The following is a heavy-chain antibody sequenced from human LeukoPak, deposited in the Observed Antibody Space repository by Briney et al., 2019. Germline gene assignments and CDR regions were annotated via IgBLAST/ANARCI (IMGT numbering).Heavy chain of an antibody. V-gene: IGHV1-24*01. CDR3: ATGPRWYSRANWFDP. CDR2: FDPEDGET. CDR1: GYTLTELS. J-gene: IGHJ5*02. Sequence: GASVKVSCKVSGYTLTELSMHWVRQAPGKGLEWMGGFDPEDGETIYAQKFQGRVTMTEDTSTDTAYMELSSLRSEGTAVYYCATGPRWYSRANWFDPWGQGTLVTVSS. D-gene: IGHD6-13*01.